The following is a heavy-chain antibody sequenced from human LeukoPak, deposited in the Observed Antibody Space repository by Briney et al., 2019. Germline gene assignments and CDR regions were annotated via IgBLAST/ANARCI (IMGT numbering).Heavy chain of an antibody. CDR3: ARYPGNYDFWSGYHREADFYYMDV. Sequence: AGSLRLSCAASGFSFGDYYMSWIRPAPGKGLEWVSYISSSSGRNIAYEDAVRGRFAISRDNAKNSMYLEMNSRRAEDTAVYYCARYPGNYDFWSGYHREADFYYMDVWGKGTTVTVSS. J-gene: IGHJ6*03. CDR2: ISSSSGRNI. CDR1: GFSFGDYY. D-gene: IGHD3-3*01. V-gene: IGHV3-11*01.